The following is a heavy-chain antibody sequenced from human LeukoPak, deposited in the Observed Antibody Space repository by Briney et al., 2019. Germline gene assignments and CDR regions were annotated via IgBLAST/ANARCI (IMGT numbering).Heavy chain of an antibody. CDR3: AKALYGGHDY. V-gene: IGHV3-23*01. CDR1: GFTFSTYA. Sequence: GGSLRLSCAASGFTFSTYAMSWVRQAPGKGLECVSALSGNGNTIYYADSVKGRFTISRDNSKNTLSLQMNGLRAEDTAVYYCAKALYGGHDYWGQGTLVTASS. J-gene: IGHJ4*02. CDR2: LSGNGNTI. D-gene: IGHD4-23*01.